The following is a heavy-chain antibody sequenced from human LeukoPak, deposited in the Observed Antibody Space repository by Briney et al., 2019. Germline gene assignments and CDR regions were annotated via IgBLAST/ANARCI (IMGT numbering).Heavy chain of an antibody. D-gene: IGHD1-1*01. Sequence: GGSLRLSCAGSGFTFSSNALSWVRQAPGKGLEWVSAISTSGGNTYYADSVRGRFTISRDNSKNTLYLQMNTLRAEDTAVYCAITKQARRYFDYWGQGTLVTVSS. CDR3: AITKQARRYFDY. CDR1: GFTFSSNA. CDR2: ISTSGGNT. J-gene: IGHJ4*02. V-gene: IGHV3-23*01.